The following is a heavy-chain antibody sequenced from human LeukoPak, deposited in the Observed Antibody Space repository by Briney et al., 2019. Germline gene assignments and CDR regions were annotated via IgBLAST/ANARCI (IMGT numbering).Heavy chain of an antibody. V-gene: IGHV4-4*07. CDR1: GGSISSYY. CDR3: ARHLTRNDAFDI. D-gene: IGHD4-11*01. J-gene: IGHJ3*02. Sequence: SETLSLTCTVSGGSISSYYWSWIRQPAGKGLEWIGRIYTSGSTNYNPPLKSRVTISVDTSKNQFSLKLSSVTAADTAVYYCARHLTRNDAFDIWGQGTMVTVSS. CDR2: IYTSGST.